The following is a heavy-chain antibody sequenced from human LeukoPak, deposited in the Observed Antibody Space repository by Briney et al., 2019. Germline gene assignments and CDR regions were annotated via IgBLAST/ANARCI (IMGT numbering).Heavy chain of an antibody. Sequence: SGESLRLSCVASGFVFHMYGMAWVRQAPGKGPEWVATVDFSGGSRHYADSLKGRFIISRDNSRDTVYLQINSLRLEDTATYYCAREVGPGAFFDYWGQGSTVTVSS. CDR1: GFVFHMYG. J-gene: IGHJ4*02. D-gene: IGHD3-10*01. CDR3: AREVGPGAFFDY. CDR2: VDFSGGSR. V-gene: IGHV3-23*01.